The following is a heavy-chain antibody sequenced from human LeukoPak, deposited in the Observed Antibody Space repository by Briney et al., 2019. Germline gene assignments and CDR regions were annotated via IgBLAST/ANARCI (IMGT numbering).Heavy chain of an antibody. J-gene: IGHJ4*02. CDR3: ARDWPTVITDY. CDR2: ISTSKGDT. Sequence: ASVKVSCKTSGYTFTTHGISLVRQAPGQGLEWMGWISTSKGDTNYAQKFRGRLTMTTDRSTSTAYMELRSLSSDDTAVYYCARDWPTVITDYWGQGTLVTVSS. D-gene: IGHD4-11*01. CDR1: GYTFTTHG. V-gene: IGHV1-18*01.